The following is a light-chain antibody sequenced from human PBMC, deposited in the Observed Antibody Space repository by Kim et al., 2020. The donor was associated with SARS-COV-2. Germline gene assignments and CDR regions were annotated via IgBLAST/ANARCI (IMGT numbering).Light chain of an antibody. J-gene: IGLJ1*01. Sequence: QSVTLSCSGRSSNIGSNTVTWYQQFPGTAPNLLIYSNNQRPSGVPDRFSGSRSGTSASLAISGLQSEDEADYYCAAWDDSLNGYVFGTGTKVTVL. CDR3: AAWDDSLNGYV. CDR1: SSNIGSNT. V-gene: IGLV1-44*01. CDR2: SNN.